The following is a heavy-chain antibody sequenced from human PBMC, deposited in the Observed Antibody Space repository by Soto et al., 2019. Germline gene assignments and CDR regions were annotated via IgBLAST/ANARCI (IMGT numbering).Heavy chain of an antibody. CDR2: IWYDGSNE. Sequence: GVSLRLSCAASGFTFSSYGMHWVRQAPGTGLGWVAVIWYDGSNEYYADSVKVRFTISRDNSKNTLYLQMNSLRAEDTAVYSCARDRCSSTSCYGGHGFDYWGQGPLVNVSS. CDR3: ARDRCSSTSCYGGHGFDY. V-gene: IGHV3-33*01. CDR1: GFTFSSYG. J-gene: IGHJ4*02. D-gene: IGHD2-2*01.